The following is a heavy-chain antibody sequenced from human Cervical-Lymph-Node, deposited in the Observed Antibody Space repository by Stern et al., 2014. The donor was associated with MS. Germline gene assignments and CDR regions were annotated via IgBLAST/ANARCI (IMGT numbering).Heavy chain of an antibody. CDR3: VRGWEPRQDGPSGHDYDAFDI. Sequence: VQLVESGGGLVKPGGSLRLSCAASGFTFSDSYMTWIRQTPGKGLEWVSYINSSGDTIKYAESVKGRFTVSRDNAKNSLSLQMSSLRVEDTAVYYCVRGWEPRQDGPSGHDYDAFDIWGQGTMVTVSS. D-gene: IGHD5-12*01. V-gene: IGHV3-11*01. CDR2: INSSGDTI. CDR1: GFTFSDSY. J-gene: IGHJ3*02.